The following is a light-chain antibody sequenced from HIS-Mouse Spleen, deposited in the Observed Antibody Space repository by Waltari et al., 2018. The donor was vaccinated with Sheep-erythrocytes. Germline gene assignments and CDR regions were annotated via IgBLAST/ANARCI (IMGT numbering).Light chain of an antibody. CDR3: CSYAGSSTWV. J-gene: IGLJ3*02. Sequence: QSALTQPASVSGSPGQSITISCTGTSSDVGSYNLVSWYQQNPGKAPKLMIYECSKRPSGVSNRFSGSESGNTASLTISGLQAEDEADYYCCSYAGSSTWVFGGGTKLTVL. CDR1: SSDVGSYNL. CDR2: ECS. V-gene: IGLV2-23*01.